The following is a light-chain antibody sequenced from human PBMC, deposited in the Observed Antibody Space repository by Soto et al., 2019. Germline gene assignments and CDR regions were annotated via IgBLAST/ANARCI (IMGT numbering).Light chain of an antibody. CDR3: AAWDDSLNGYV. CDR1: RSNLGSNS. J-gene: IGLJ1*01. Sequence: QPVLTQPPSASGTPGQRVTISCSGSRSNLGSNSVNWYRQLPGSAPTLLIYTNDQRPSGVPDRFSGSKSGTSASLAISGLRAEDEADYYCAAWDDSLNGYVFGTGTKLTVL. CDR2: TND. V-gene: IGLV1-44*01.